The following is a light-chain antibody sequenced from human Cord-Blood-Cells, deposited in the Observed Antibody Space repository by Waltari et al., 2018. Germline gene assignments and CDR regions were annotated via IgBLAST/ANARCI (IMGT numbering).Light chain of an antibody. J-gene: IGKJ2*03. CDR1: QSVLYSSNNKNY. Sequence: DIVMTQSPDSLAVSLGERATINCKSSQSVLYSSNNKNYLAWYQQKPGQPPKLLIYWAATRESGVPDRFRGSGSGTGFTLTISSLQAEDVAVYYCQQDYSTPYSFGHGTKLEIK. CDR2: WAA. CDR3: QQDYSTPYS. V-gene: IGKV4-1*01.